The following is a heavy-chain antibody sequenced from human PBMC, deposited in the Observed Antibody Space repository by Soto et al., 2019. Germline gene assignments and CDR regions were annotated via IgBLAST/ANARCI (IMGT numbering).Heavy chain of an antibody. CDR1: GFTYSSYS. Sequence: EVQLVESGGGLVQPGGSLRLSCAASGFTYSSYSMNWVRQAPGKGLEWVSYISSSSSTIYYADSVKGRFTISRDNAKNSLYLQMNSLRAEDTAVYYCAKVDYDIWTGYYTTHYYYYYMDVWGKGTTVTVSS. V-gene: IGHV3-48*01. D-gene: IGHD3-9*01. CDR2: ISSSSSTI. J-gene: IGHJ6*03. CDR3: AKVDYDIWTGYYTTHYYYYYMDV.